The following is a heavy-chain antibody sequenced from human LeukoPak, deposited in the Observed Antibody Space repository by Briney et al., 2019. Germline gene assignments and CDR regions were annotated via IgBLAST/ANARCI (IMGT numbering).Heavy chain of an antibody. D-gene: IGHD5-18*01. J-gene: IGHJ6*04. Sequence: ASVKVSCKASGHTFTSYDINWVRQATGQGLEWMGWMNPNSGNTGYAQKFQGRVTMTRNTSISTAYMELSSLRSEDTAVYYCARAPKLKRGYSYGLNVWGKGTTVTVSS. V-gene: IGHV1-8*01. CDR2: MNPNSGNT. CDR1: GHTFTSYD. CDR3: ARAPKLKRGYSYGLNV.